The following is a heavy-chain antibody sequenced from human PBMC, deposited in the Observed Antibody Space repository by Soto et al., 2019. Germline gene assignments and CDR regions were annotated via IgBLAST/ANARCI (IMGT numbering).Heavy chain of an antibody. D-gene: IGHD2-15*01. V-gene: IGHV1-69*13. CDR1: GGTFSSYA. J-gene: IGHJ3*02. CDR2: IIPIFGTA. Sequence: SVKVSCKVSGGTFSSYAISRVRQAPGQGLEWMGGIIPIFGTANYAQKFQGRVTITADESTSTAYMELSSLRSEDTAVYYCARSRVAAAFDIWGQGTMVTVSS. CDR3: ARSRVAAAFDI.